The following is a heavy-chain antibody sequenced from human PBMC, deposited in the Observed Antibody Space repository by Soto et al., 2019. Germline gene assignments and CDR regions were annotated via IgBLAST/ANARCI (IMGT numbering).Heavy chain of an antibody. CDR2: IIPIFGTA. CDR3: ARGSGYYYDSSGYYGDY. D-gene: IGHD3-22*01. Sequence: SAKVSCKASGGTFSSYSISWVLQAPGQGLEWMGGIIPIFGTANYAQKFQGRVTITADESTSTAYMELSSLRSEDTAVYYCARGSGYYYDSSGYYGDYWGQGTLVTVSS. J-gene: IGHJ4*02. CDR1: GGTFSSYS. V-gene: IGHV1-69*13.